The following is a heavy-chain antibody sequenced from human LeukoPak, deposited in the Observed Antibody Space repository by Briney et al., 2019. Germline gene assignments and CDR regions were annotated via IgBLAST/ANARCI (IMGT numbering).Heavy chain of an antibody. J-gene: IGHJ3*02. D-gene: IGHD3-22*01. CDR2: ISSSSSYI. CDR3: AKDLAQVVVYAFDI. Sequence: KPGGSLRLSCAASGFTFSSYSMNWVRQAPGKGLEWVSSISSSSSYIYYADSVKGRFTISRDNAKNSLYLQMNSLRAEDTAVYYCAKDLAQVVVYAFDIWGQGTMVTVSS. CDR1: GFTFSSYS. V-gene: IGHV3-21*01.